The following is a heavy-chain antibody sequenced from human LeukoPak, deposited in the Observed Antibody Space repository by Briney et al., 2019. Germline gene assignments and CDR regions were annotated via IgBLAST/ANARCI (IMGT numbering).Heavy chain of an antibody. CDR2: IYYSGST. V-gene: IGHV4-30-4*01. Sequence: SQTLSLTCTVSGGSISSGDSYWSWIRQPPGKGLEWIGYIYYSGSTYYNPSLKSRVTISVDTSKNQFSLKLSSVTAADTAVYYCARGAATPYYYYYYMDVWGKGTTVTVSS. CDR1: GGSISSGDSY. D-gene: IGHD2-15*01. J-gene: IGHJ6*03. CDR3: ARGAATPYYYYYYMDV.